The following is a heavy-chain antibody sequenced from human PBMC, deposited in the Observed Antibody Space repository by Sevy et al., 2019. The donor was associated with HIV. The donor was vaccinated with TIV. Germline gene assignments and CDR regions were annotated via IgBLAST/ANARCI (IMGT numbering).Heavy chain of an antibody. J-gene: IGHJ3*02. Sequence: GGSLRLSCAASGFTFSDYYMSWIRQAPGKGLEWVSYISSSGSTIYYADSVKGRVTISRDNAKNSLYLQMNSLSAEDTAVYYCASDRSYYGHAFDIWGQGTMVTVSS. D-gene: IGHD1-26*01. CDR3: ASDRSYYGHAFDI. CDR1: GFTFSDYY. V-gene: IGHV3-11*01. CDR2: ISSSGSTI.